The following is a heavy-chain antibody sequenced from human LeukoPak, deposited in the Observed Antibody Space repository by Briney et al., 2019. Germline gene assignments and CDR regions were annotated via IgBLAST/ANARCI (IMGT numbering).Heavy chain of an antibody. D-gene: IGHD1-26*01. CDR1: GYTFTSYY. V-gene: IGHV1-46*01. Sequence: EASVKVSCKASGYTFTSYYMHWVRQAPGQGLEWMGIINPSGGSTSYAQKFQGRVTMTRDTSTSTVYMELSSLRSEDTAVYYCARGGSGSYYGPNWFDPWGQGTLVTVSS. CDR3: ARGGSGSYYGPNWFDP. J-gene: IGHJ5*02. CDR2: INPSGGST.